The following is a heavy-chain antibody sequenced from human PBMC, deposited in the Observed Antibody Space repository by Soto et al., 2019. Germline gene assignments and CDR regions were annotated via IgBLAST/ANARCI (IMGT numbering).Heavy chain of an antibody. J-gene: IGHJ2*01. CDR3: ARPDFGDYWYFDL. CDR1: CGPFSSHT. D-gene: IGHD4-17*01. Sequence: QDQLVQSGAEVKKPGSSVKVSCKAFCGPFSSHTFSWVRQAPGQGLEWMGRIIPALGTTTYAQKFQGRVTITADESVTTVYMELNSLRTEETSVYYCARPDFGDYWYFDLWGRGTLVTVSS. CDR2: IIPALGTT. V-gene: IGHV1-69*08.